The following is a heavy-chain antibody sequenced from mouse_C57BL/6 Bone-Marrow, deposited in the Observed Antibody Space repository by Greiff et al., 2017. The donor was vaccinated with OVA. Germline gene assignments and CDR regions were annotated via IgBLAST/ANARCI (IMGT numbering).Heavy chain of an antibody. J-gene: IGHJ2*01. CDR1: GFTFSSYA. CDR2: ISDGGSYT. D-gene: IGHD2-4*01. Sequence: EVKVVESGGGLVKPGGSLKLSCAASGFTFSSYATSWVRQTPEKRLEWVATISDGGSYTYYPDNVKGRFTISRDNAKNNLYLQMSHLKSEDTAMYYCAREGDYPYYFDYWGQGTTLTVSS. CDR3: AREGDYPYYFDY. V-gene: IGHV5-4*01.